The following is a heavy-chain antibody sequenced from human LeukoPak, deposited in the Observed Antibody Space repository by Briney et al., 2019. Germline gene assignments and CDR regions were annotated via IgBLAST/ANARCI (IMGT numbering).Heavy chain of an antibody. Sequence: SETLSLTCTVSGGSISSYYWSWIRQPAGKGLEWIGRIYTSGSTNYNPSLKSRVTMSVDTSKNQFSLKLSSVTAADTAVYYCARDRYSRWESALDIWGQGTMVTVSS. J-gene: IGHJ3*02. CDR3: ARDRYSRWESALDI. D-gene: IGHD6-13*01. CDR2: IYTSGST. V-gene: IGHV4-4*07. CDR1: GGSISSYY.